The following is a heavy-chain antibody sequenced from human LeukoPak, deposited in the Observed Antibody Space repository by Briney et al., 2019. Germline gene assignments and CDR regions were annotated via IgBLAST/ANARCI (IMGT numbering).Heavy chain of an antibody. CDR2: ISSSSSTI. CDR1: GFTFSSYS. V-gene: IGHV3-48*01. Sequence: GGSLRLSCAASGFTFSSYSMNGVRQAPGKGRECVSYISSSSSTIYYADSVKGRFTISRDNAKNSLYLQMNSLRAEDTAVYYCARGIYCSSTSCYRGDFDYWGQGTLVTVSS. CDR3: ARGIYCSSTSCYRGDFDY. J-gene: IGHJ4*02. D-gene: IGHD2-2*02.